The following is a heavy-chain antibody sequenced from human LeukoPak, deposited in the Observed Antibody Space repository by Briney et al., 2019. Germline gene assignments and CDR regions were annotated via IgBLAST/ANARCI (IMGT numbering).Heavy chain of an antibody. D-gene: IGHD6-19*01. CDR1: GFTFSSYA. V-gene: IGHV3-30-3*01. CDR3: ARDQSPYSSGPHEIDF. Sequence: PGGSLRLSCAASGFTFSSYAMHWVRQAPGKGLEWVAVISYDGSNKYYADSVKGRFTISRDNSKNTLYLQMSSLRAEDTAAYYCARDQSPYSSGPHEIDFWGQGTLVTVSS. J-gene: IGHJ4*02. CDR2: ISYDGSNK.